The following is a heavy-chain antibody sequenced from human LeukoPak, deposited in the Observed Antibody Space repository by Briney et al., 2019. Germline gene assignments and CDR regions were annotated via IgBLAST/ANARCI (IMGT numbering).Heavy chain of an antibody. CDR1: GGSISSHY. V-gene: IGHV4-59*11. D-gene: IGHD2-15*01. Sequence: PSETLSLTCTVSGGSISSHYWSWIRQPPGKGLEWIGYIYYSGSTNYNPSLKSRVTISVDTSKNQFSLKLSSVTAADTAVYYCARVLLPLDWFDPWGQGTLVTVSS. CDR3: ARVLLPLDWFDP. J-gene: IGHJ5*02. CDR2: IYYSGST.